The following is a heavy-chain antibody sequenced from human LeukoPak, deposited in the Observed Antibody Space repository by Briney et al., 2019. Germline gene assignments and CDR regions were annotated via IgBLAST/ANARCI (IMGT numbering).Heavy chain of an antibody. CDR2: IYYSGST. CDR3: ASQPYYYYYMDV. CDR1: GGSISSNSYY. Sequence: PSETLSLTCAVSGGSISSNSYYWGWLRQPPGRGLEWLGSIYYSGSTYYSPSVKGRVTISKDTSKNHFSLNPGPFTTPGPAVYYCASQPYYYYYMDVWGKGTTVTVSS. J-gene: IGHJ6*03. V-gene: IGHV4-39*02.